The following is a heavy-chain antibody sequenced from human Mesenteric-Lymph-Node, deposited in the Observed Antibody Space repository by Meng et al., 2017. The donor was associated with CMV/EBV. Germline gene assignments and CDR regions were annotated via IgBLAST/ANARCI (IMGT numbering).Heavy chain of an antibody. CDR1: GFTFSSYE. D-gene: IGHD1-26*01. CDR3: ARVGGSYSPPRY. CDR2: ISSSGSTI. V-gene: IGHV3-48*03. J-gene: IGHJ4*02. Sequence: GGSLRLSCAASGFTFSSYEMNWVRQAPGKGLEWVSYISSSGSTIYYADSVKGRFTISRDNAKNSLYLQMNSLRAEDTAVYYCARVGGSYSPPRYWGQGTLVTVSS.